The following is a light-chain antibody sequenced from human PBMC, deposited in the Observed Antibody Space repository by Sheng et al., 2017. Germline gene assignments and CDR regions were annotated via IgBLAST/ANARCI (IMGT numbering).Light chain of an antibody. CDR2: RAS. V-gene: IGKV1-5*03. Sequence: DIQMTQSPSTLYASVGERVTITCRVSQGVSTWLAWYQQKVGKAPKLLIYRASNLQSGVPSRFSGSGSGTEFTLTISSLQPDDFATYYCQQYSFYPWTFGRGTKVEI. CDR1: QGVSTW. CDR3: QQYSFYPWT. J-gene: IGKJ1*01.